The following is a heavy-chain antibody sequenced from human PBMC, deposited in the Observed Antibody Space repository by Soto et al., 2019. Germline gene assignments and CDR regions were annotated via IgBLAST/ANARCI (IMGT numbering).Heavy chain of an antibody. V-gene: IGHV3-48*01. J-gene: IGHJ4*02. D-gene: IGHD2-15*01. CDR2: INRDSSVI. Sequence: EVQLVESGGGKVQPGGSLRLSCAGSGFSFSDFSMNWVRQAPGKGLEWISYINRDSSVIMYADSLRGRATISRDNAKNTLFLQINRLRVEETAVYYCALDCAGTCWFAYWGPGIPVTVSS. CDR1: GFSFSDFS. CDR3: ALDCAGTCWFAY.